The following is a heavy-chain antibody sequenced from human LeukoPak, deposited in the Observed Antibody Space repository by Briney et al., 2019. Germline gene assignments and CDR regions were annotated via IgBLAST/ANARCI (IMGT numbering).Heavy chain of an antibody. J-gene: IGHJ4*02. CDR2: IHYSGST. CDR3: ARAAAGTNSWYYFDY. CDR1: GDSISSGDNY. V-gene: IGHV4-30-4*01. D-gene: IGHD6-19*01. Sequence: SETLSLTCTVSGDSISSGDNYWSWIRQPPGNGLEWIGYIHYSGSTYYNPSLKSRVIISGDMSKNQFSLTLNSLTAADSAMYYCARAAAGTNSWYYFDYWGQGTLVTVSS.